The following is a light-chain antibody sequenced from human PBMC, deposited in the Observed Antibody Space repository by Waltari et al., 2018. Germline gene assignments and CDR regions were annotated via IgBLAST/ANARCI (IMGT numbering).Light chain of an antibody. CDR1: QSVLYTSNNKNY. CDR2: WAS. V-gene: IGKV4-1*01. Sequence: DIVMTQSPDSLAVSLGERAPITCKSSQSVLYTSNNKNYLAWYQQEPGQPPKLLIYWASTRESGVPDRFSGSGSGTDFTLTISSLQAEDVAVYYCQQYYSTPLTFGGGTKVEIK. J-gene: IGKJ4*01. CDR3: QQYYSTPLT.